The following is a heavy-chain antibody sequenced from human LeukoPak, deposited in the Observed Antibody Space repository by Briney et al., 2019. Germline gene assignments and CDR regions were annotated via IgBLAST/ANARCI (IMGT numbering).Heavy chain of an antibody. V-gene: IGHV4-61*02. Sequence: SETLSLTCTVSGGSISSSSYYWGWIRQPAGKGLEWIGRIYTSGSTKYNPSLRSRVTISLDTSKNQFSLEMDSVTAADTAMYYAARFSSSSGPEYWYFDLWGRGTLVTVSS. D-gene: IGHD6-6*01. CDR1: GGSISSSSYY. CDR3: ARFSSSSGPEYWYFDL. J-gene: IGHJ2*01. CDR2: IYTSGST.